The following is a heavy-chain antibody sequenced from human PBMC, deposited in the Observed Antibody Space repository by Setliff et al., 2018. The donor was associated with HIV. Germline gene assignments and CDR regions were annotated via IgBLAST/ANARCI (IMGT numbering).Heavy chain of an antibody. V-gene: IGHV3-21*01. CDR3: ARDPSDYGDYGGIYYYYYYMDV. Sequence: GGSLRLSCAASGFTFSSYSMNWVRQAPGKGLEWVSSISSSSSYIYYADSVKGRFTISRDNAKNSLYLQMNSLRVEDTAVYYCARDPSDYGDYGGIYYYYYYMDVWGKGTTVTVSS. CDR1: GFTFSSYS. CDR2: ISSSSSYI. J-gene: IGHJ6*03. D-gene: IGHD4-17*01.